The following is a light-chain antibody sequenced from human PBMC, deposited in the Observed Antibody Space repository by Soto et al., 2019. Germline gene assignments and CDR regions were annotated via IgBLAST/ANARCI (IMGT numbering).Light chain of an antibody. V-gene: IGLV2-8*01. CDR1: SSDVGGYNY. J-gene: IGLJ2*01. CDR3: SSYAGSNIL. Sequence: QSALTQPPSASGSPGPSVTISCTGTSSDVGGYNYVSWYQQHPGKAPKLMIYEVNKRPSGVPDRFSGSKSGNTASLTVSGLQAEDEADYYCSSYAGSNILFGGGTKLTVL. CDR2: EVN.